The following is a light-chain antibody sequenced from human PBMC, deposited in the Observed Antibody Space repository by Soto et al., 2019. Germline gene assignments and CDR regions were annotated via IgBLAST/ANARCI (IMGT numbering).Light chain of an antibody. Sequence: EIVLTQSPGTLSLSPGERATLSCRASQSVSSSSLAWYQQKPGRAPRLLIFGTSTRATGIPDRFSGSGSGTDFTLTVSGLEPEDFAVYYCQQYGSSPWTFGQGTKAEIK. CDR3: QQYGSSPWT. CDR1: QSVSSSS. J-gene: IGKJ1*01. V-gene: IGKV3-20*01. CDR2: GTS.